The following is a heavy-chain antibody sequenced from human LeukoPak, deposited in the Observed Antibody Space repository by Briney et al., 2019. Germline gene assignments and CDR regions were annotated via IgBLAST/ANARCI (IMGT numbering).Heavy chain of an antibody. J-gene: IGHJ4*02. V-gene: IGHV3-30*02. Sequence: GGSLRLSCAASGFTFSSYGMTWVRQAPGKGLEWVAFIRYDGSNKYYADSVKGRFTISRDNSKNTLYLQMNSLRAEDTAVYYCAKDSSRVVTVPWYYFDYWGQGTLVTVSS. CDR2: IRYDGSNK. CDR3: AKDSSRVVTVPWYYFDY. D-gene: IGHD3-22*01. CDR1: GFTFSSYG.